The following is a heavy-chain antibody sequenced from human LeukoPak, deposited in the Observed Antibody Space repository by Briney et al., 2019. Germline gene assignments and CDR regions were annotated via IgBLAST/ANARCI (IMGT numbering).Heavy chain of an antibody. J-gene: IGHJ4*02. CDR2: VSGSGGST. CDR3: AKADLDGYNYGPFDY. D-gene: IGHD5-24*01. V-gene: IGHV3-23*01. CDR1: GFPFSSYA. Sequence: GGSLRLSCAASGFPFSSYAMSWGRPAPGKGLEWVSAVSGSGGSTYYADSVEGRFTISRDNSKNTLYLQMNSLRAEDTAVYYCAKADLDGYNYGPFDYWGQGTLVTVSS.